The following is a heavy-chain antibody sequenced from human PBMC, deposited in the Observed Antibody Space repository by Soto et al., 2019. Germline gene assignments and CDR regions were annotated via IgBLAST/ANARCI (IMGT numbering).Heavy chain of an antibody. J-gene: IGHJ6*02. CDR1: GGTFSSYA. CDR2: IIPIFGTA. CDR3: ARIMASAGSVGYYYYYGMDV. V-gene: IGHV1-69*13. D-gene: IGHD2-15*01. Sequence: SVKVSCKASGGTFSSYAISWVRQAPGQGLEWMGGIIPIFGTANYAQKFQGRVTITADESTSTAYMELSSLRSEDTAVYYCARIMASAGSVGYYYYYGMDVWGQGTTVTVSS.